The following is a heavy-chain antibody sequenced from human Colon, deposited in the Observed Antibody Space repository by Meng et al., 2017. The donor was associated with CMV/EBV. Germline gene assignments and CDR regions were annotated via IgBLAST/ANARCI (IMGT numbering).Heavy chain of an antibody. V-gene: IGHV3-74*01. Sequence: LSCAVSGCTFSNYWKNWVRQAPGKGLVWVSRVRGDESMITYADSVKGRFSISRDNAKNHLYLQMNSLRAEDTAVYYCTREGYSGSLDYWGQGTLVTVSS. CDR1: GCTFSNYW. CDR2: VRGDESMI. D-gene: IGHD1-26*01. CDR3: TREGYSGSLDY. J-gene: IGHJ4*02.